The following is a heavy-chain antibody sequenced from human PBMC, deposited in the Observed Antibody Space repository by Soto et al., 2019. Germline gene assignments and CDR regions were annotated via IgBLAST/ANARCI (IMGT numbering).Heavy chain of an antibody. CDR2: ISGSGGST. V-gene: IGHV3-23*01. Sequence: PGGSLRLSCAASGFTFRSYAMSWVRQAPGKGLEWVSAISGSGGSTYYADSVKARFTISRDNSKNTLYLEMNSLRAEDTAVYYCATDSLLNGTTYYWGQGTMVTVSS. CDR3: ATDSLLNGTTYY. J-gene: IGHJ4*02. CDR1: GFTFRSYA. D-gene: IGHD1-7*01.